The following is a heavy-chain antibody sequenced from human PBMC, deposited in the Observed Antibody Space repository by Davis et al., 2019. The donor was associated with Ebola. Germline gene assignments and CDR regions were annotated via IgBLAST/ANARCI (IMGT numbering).Heavy chain of an antibody. CDR2: ISVRTSYS. V-gene: IGHV3-11*06. CDR3: ARDPPHYCTSTSCHDY. J-gene: IGHJ4*02. D-gene: IGHD2-2*01. Sequence: PGGSLRLSCAASGFDFRDYYMSWIRQAPGKVLESVSYISVRTSYSSYADSVKGRFTISRDNAKNSLYLRMNSLRAGDTAVYYCARDPPHYCTSTSCHDYWGQGALVTVSS. CDR1: GFDFRDYY.